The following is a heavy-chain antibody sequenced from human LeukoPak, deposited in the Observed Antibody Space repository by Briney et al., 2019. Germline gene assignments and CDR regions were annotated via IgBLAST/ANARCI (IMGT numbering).Heavy chain of an antibody. CDR1: GGSFSGYY. CDR2: INHSGST. Sequence: SETLSLTCAVYGGSFSGYYWSWIRQPPGKGLEWIGEINHSGSTNYNPSLKSRVTILVDTSKNQFSLKLRSVTAADTAVYYCARQVIPGWFDPWGQGTLVTVSS. V-gene: IGHV4-34*01. D-gene: IGHD2-21*01. J-gene: IGHJ5*02. CDR3: ARQVIPGWFDP.